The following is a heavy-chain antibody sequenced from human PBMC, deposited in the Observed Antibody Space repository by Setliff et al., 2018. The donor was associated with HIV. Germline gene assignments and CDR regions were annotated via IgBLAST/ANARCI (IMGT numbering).Heavy chain of an antibody. D-gene: IGHD1-26*01. CDR1: GFTFSNYA. Sequence: PGGSLRLSCAASGFTFSNYAMSWVRQAPGEGLEWVSAILSTGERTFYADSVKGRFTISRDNAKNSLYLQMNSLRAEDTAVYYCARVSELLAYYMDVWGKGTTVTVSS. J-gene: IGHJ6*03. CDR3: ARVSELLAYYMDV. CDR2: ILSTGERT. V-gene: IGHV3-23*01.